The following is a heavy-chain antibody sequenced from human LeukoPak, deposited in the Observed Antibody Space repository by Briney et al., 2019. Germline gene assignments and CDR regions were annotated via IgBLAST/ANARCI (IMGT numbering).Heavy chain of an antibody. CDR3: ARAPHSSSSEWFDP. CDR1: GYSISSGYY. D-gene: IGHD6-6*01. V-gene: IGHV4-38-2*02. Sequence: KPSETLSLTCTVSGYSISSGYYWGWIRQPPGKGLEWIGSIYHSGSTYYSPSLKSRVTISVDTSKNQFSLKLSSVTAADTAVYYCARAPHSSSSEWFDPWGQGTLVTVSS. J-gene: IGHJ5*02. CDR2: IYHSGST.